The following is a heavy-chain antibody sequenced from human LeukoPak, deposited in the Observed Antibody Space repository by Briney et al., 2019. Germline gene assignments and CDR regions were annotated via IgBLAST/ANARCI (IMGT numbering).Heavy chain of an antibody. CDR1: GGSFSGYY. V-gene: IGHV4-34*01. J-gene: IGHJ4*02. Sequence: PSETLSLTCVVYGGSFSGYYWSWIRQPPGKGLEWIGEINHSGSTNYNPSLKSRVTISVDTSKNQFSLKLSSVTAADTAVYYCARWEYCSGGSCQPIDYCGEGTLVTVSS. CDR2: INHSGST. D-gene: IGHD2-15*01. CDR3: ARWEYCSGGSCQPIDY.